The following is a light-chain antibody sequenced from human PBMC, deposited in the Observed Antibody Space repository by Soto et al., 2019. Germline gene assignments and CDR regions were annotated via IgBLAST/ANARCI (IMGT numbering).Light chain of an antibody. CDR2: GAF. CDR3: QQRNIWPPVT. CDR1: PSVTNY. J-gene: IGKJ5*01. Sequence: EIVLTQSPATLSLSPGERATLSCRASPSVTNYLAWYQQKPGQPPRLLIYGAFNRAAGIPARFSGSGSGIDFTLTISSLEPEDSAGYYCQQRNIWPPVTFGQGTRLAIK. V-gene: IGKV3-11*01.